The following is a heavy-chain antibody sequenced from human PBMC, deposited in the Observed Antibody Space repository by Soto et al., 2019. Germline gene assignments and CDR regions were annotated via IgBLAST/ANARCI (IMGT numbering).Heavy chain of an antibody. D-gene: IGHD3-16*01. V-gene: IGHV1-69*01. CDR1: GGPFGSSA. J-gene: IGHJ3*01. CDR2: IIPVFDKA. Sequence: QVQLVQSGADVKKPGSSVKVSCKTSGGPFGSSAISWVRQAPAQGLEWMGEIIPVFDKANYAQNFQGRLTITADESTGTVFMRLSSLRSEDTAVYFCARLRRDWGDAFDLWGLGTFVTVSS. CDR3: ARLRRDWGDAFDL.